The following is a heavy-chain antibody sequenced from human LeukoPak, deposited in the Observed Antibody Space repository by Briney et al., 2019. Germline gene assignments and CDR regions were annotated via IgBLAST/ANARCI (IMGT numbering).Heavy chain of an antibody. CDR2: ISGSGAST. CDR3: AKGGSITIFSKAGKDY. CDR1: GFTFSSYA. Sequence: GGSLRLSCAASGFTFSSYAMSWDRQAPGKGLEWVSAISGSGASTYYADSVKGRFTISRDNSKNTLYLQRNSLTDEDTAVYYCAKGGSITIFSKAGKDYGGQGTLVTVSS. J-gene: IGHJ4*02. D-gene: IGHD3-3*01. V-gene: IGHV3-23*01.